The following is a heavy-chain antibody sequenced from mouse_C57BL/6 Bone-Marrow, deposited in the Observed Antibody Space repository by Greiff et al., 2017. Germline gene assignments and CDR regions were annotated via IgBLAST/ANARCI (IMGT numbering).Heavy chain of an antibody. V-gene: IGHV5-6*01. D-gene: IGHD3-2*01. CDR1: GFTFSSYG. J-gene: IGHJ4*01. Sequence: DVHLVESGGDLVKPGGSLTLSCAASGFTFSSYGMSWVRQTPDKRLEWVATISSGGSYTYYPDSVKGRFTISRDNAKNTLYLQMSSLKSEDTAMYYCARLDRGYAMDYWGQGTSVTVSS. CDR3: ARLDRGYAMDY. CDR2: ISSGGSYT.